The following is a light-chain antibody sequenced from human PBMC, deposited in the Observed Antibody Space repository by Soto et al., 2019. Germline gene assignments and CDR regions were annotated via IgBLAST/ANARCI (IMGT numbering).Light chain of an antibody. CDR3: QQRNKWPPVT. V-gene: IGKV1-33*01. J-gene: IGKJ4*01. Sequence: DIQMTQSPSSLSASVGDRVTITCQASQDITNYLNWYQQKPGKAPNLLINDASKLETGVPSRFSGRGSGTHFTLTISSLEPEDFAVYYCQQRNKWPPVTFGGGTRVEIK. CDR1: QDITNY. CDR2: DAS.